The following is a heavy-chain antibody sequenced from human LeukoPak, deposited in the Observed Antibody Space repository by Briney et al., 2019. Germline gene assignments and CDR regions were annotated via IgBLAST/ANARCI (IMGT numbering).Heavy chain of an antibody. J-gene: IGHJ4*02. CDR3: ARKGYSGSYRYYFDY. CDR2: IWYDGSDK. CDR1: GFTFSSFG. V-gene: IGHV3-33*01. Sequence: GALSLSCAASGFTFSSFGMHWVRQAPGKGLEWVALIWYDGSDKYYADSVKGRFTISRDNSKNTLYLQMNSLRAEDTAVYYCARKGYSGSYRYYFDYWGQGTLVTVSS. D-gene: IGHD1-26*01.